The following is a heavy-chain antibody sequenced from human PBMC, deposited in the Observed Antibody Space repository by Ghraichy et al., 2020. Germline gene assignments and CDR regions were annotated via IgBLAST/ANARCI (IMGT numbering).Heavy chain of an antibody. CDR3: AKDRTSPVADGAFDP. CDR2: ISYDGSNK. J-gene: IGHJ5*02. CDR1: GFTFNSYA. V-gene: IGHV3-30*18. Sequence: GGSLRLSCAASGFTFNSYAMHWVRQAPGKGLEWVAVISYDGSNKYYADSVKGRFTISRDNSKNTLYLQMNSLRAEDTAVYYCAKDRTSPVADGAFDPWGQGTLVTVSS. D-gene: IGHD6-19*01.